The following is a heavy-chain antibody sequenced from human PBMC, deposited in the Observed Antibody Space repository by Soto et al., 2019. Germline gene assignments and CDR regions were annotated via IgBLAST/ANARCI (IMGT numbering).Heavy chain of an antibody. CDR1: GFTFSSYS. J-gene: IGHJ6*04. D-gene: IGHD5-18*01. Sequence: PGGSLRLSCVASGFTFSSYSMNWVRQAPGKGLEWVSYISSSSSYIYYADSAKGRFTISRDNAKNSLYLQMNSLRAEDTAVYYCARDPNTAPRFYGTDVWGKGTTVTVSS. V-gene: IGHV3-21*01. CDR3: ARDPNTAPRFYGTDV. CDR2: ISSSSSYI.